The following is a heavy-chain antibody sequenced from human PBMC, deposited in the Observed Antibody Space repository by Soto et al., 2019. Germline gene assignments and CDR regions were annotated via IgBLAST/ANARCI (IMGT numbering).Heavy chain of an antibody. J-gene: IGHJ6*02. Sequence: QLQLQESGSGLVKPSRTLSLTCAVSVGSISSGGYSGSWIGQPPGKGLEWIGYIYHSGSTYYNRSLQSRVIISVDRSKNQFSLKLSSVTAADTAVYYCARGYYDYVWGSWYGMDVWGQGTTVTVSS. CDR2: IYHSGST. D-gene: IGHD3-16*01. V-gene: IGHV4-30-2*01. CDR3: ARGYYDYVWGSWYGMDV. CDR1: VGSISSGGYS.